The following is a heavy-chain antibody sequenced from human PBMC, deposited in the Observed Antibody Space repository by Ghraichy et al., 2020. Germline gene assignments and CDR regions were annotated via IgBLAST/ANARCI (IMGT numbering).Heavy chain of an antibody. CDR2: ISSSGSTI. V-gene: IGHV3-48*03. D-gene: IGHD3-3*01. CDR3: ARPHDDFWSGYPYGMDV. CDR1: GFTFSSYE. J-gene: IGHJ6*02. Sequence: GGSLRLSCAASGFTFSSYEMNWVRQAPGKGLEWVSSISSSGSTIYYADSVKGRFTISRDNAKNSLYLQMNSLRAEDTAVYYCARPHDDFWSGYPYGMDVCGQEATVTVSS.